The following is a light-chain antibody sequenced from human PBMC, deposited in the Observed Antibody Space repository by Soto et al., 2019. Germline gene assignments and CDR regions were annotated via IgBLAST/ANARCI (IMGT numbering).Light chain of an antibody. CDR1: QRIGTW. J-gene: IGKJ1*01. CDR3: QQYDNSPT. V-gene: IGKV1-5*01. Sequence: DVQMTQYPSTLSASVGDRVTITCRASQRIGTWLDWYHQKPGGAPRLLIYDVSNLESGVPSRFSGSGTGPDITLTISSLQPADLGIYYCQQYDNSPTFGHGTTVDLK. CDR2: DVS.